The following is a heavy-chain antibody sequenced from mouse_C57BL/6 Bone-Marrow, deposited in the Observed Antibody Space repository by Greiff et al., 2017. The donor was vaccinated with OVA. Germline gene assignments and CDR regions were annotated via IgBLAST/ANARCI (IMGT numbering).Heavy chain of an antibody. CDR2: INPYNGGT. J-gene: IGHJ1*03. CDR3: ARMITTVVAKGYWYFDV. Sequence: VQLKESGPVLVKPGASVKMSCKASGYTFTDYYMNWVKQSHGKSLEWIGVINPYNGGTSYNQKFKGKATLTVDKSSSTAYMELNSLTSEDSAVYYCARMITTVVAKGYWYFDVWGTGTTVTVSS. D-gene: IGHD1-1*01. CDR1: GYTFTDYY. V-gene: IGHV1-19*01.